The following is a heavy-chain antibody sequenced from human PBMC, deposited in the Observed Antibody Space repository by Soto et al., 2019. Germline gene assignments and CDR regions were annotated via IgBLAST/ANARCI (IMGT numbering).Heavy chain of an antibody. D-gene: IGHD3-22*01. V-gene: IGHV1-46*01. CDR2: INPSGAVT. CDR3: ARGDYDSRGYFEALDY. J-gene: IGHJ4*02. Sequence: QVHLVQSGAEVKNPGASVKISCKASGYSFTTFFIHWLRHAPGQGLDWIGMINPSGAVTAYAQRSQSSVTVTTNTYTSTLYMELSNLRSEDTAVYYCARGDYDSRGYFEALDYWGQGTLITVSS. CDR1: GYSFTTFF.